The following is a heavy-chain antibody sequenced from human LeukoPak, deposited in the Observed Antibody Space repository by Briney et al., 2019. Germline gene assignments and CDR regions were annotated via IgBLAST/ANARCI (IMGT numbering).Heavy chain of an antibody. J-gene: IGHJ4*02. CDR3: VRVGVAGPYYFDY. CDR1: GDSINYYY. V-gene: IGHV4-59*01. D-gene: IGHD6-19*01. Sequence: PSETLSLTCSVSGDSINYYYWSWIRQPPGKGLEWIGYIYYSGSTNYNPSLKSRVTISVDTSKNQFSLKLSSVTAADTAVYYCVRVGVAGPYYFDYWGQGTLVTVSS. CDR2: IYYSGST.